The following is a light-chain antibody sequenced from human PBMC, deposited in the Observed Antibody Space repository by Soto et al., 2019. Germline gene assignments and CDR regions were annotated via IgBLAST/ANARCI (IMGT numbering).Light chain of an antibody. V-gene: IGKV3-15*01. CDR3: QQYNNWPLT. CDR1: QSVSSN. CDR2: GAS. J-gene: IGKJ4*01. Sequence: EIVMTQSPATLSVSPGERATLSCRASQSVSSNLAWYQQIPGQTPRLLIYGASLRATGLPARFSGSGSGTEFTLTISSLQSEDFAVYYCQQYNNWPLTFGGGTKVEIK.